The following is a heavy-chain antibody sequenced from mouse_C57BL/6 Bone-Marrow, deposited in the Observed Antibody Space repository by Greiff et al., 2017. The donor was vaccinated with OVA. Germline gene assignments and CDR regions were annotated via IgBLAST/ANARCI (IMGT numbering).Heavy chain of an antibody. Sequence: EVKLVESGGGLVQPKGSLKLSCAASGFSFNTYAMNWVRQAPGKGLEWVARIRSKSNNYATYYADSVKDRFTISRDDSESMLYLQMNNLQTEDTAMYYCVSYSPWFAYWGQGTLVTVSA. CDR1: GFSFNTYA. J-gene: IGHJ3*01. V-gene: IGHV10-1*01. CDR2: IRSKSNNYAT. CDR3: VSYSPWFAY.